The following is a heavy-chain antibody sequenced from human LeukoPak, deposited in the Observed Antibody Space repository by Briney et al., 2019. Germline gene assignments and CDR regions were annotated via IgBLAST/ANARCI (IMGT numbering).Heavy chain of an antibody. J-gene: IGHJ4*02. CDR2: TYYRSKWYN. V-gene: IGHV6-1*01. CDR3: ARVVGREVDY. Sequence: QTLSLTCAISRDSVSSNSAAWNWIRQSPSRGLEWLGRTYYRSKWYNGYAVSVKSRITIKPDTSKNQFSLQLNSVTPDDTAVYYCARVVGREVDYWGQGTLVTVSS. D-gene: IGHD1-26*01. CDR1: RDSVSSNSAA.